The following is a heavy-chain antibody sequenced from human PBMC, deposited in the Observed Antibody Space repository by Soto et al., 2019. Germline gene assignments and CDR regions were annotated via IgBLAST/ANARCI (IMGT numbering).Heavy chain of an antibody. V-gene: IGHV1-69*12. CDR2: IIPIFGTA. CDR3: ARGNHRWLQLWYFDL. Sequence: QVQLVQSGAEVKKPGSSVTVSCKASGGTFSSYTISWVRQAPGQGLEWMGGIIPIFGTANYAQKFQGRVTITADESTSTDYMELGSLRSEDTAVYYCARGNHRWLQLWYFDLWGRGTRVTVSS. D-gene: IGHD5-12*01. CDR1: GGTFSSYT. J-gene: IGHJ2*01.